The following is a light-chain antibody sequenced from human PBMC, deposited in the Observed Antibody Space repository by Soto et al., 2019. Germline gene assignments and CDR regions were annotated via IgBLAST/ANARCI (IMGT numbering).Light chain of an antibody. V-gene: IGLV2-8*01. CDR2: EVS. CDR1: SSDVGGYNY. CDR3: SSFEASNNLL. Sequence: QPVLTQPPSASGSPGQSVTISCTGTSSDVGGYNYVSWYQQHPGKAPKLMIYEVSKRPSGVPDRFSGSKSGNTASLTVSGLQVEDEADYYCSSFEASNNLLFGGGTKVTVL. J-gene: IGLJ2*01.